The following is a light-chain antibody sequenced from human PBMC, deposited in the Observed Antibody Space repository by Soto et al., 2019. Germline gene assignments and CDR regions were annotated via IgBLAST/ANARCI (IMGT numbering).Light chain of an antibody. V-gene: IGLV2-23*01. CDR1: SSDVGSYHL. CDR3: CSYTGSSTS. J-gene: IGLJ3*02. CDR2: EGN. Sequence: QSALTQPASVSGSPGQSITMSCAGASSDVGSYHLVSWYQQYPGKAPKLIIYEGNKRPSGVSNRFSGSGSGNTASLTISGLQAEDAANYYCCSYTGSSTSFGGGTKLTVL.